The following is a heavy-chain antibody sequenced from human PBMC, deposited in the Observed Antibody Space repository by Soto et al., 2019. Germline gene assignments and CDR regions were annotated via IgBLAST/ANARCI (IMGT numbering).Heavy chain of an antibody. D-gene: IGHD3-3*01. CDR1: GGSISSSNW. Sequence: PSETLSLTCAVSGGSISSSNWWSWVRQPPGKGLEWIGEIYHSGSTNYNPSLKSRVTISVDKSKNQFSLKLSSVTAADTAVYYCASRFSPTIFGVVIRPGVFDYWGQGTLVTVSS. CDR3: ASRFSPTIFGVVIRPGVFDY. CDR2: IYHSGST. V-gene: IGHV4-4*02. J-gene: IGHJ4*02.